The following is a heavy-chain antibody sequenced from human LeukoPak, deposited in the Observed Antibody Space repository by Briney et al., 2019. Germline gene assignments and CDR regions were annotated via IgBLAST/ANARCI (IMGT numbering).Heavy chain of an antibody. CDR3: ARGQDYYDSSGLFDY. V-gene: IGHV4-30-4*01. Sequence: PSQTLSLTCTVSGGSISSGDYYWSWIRQPPGEGLEWIGYIYYSGSTYYNPSLKSRVTISVDTSKNQFSLKLSSVTAADTAVYYCARGQDYYDSSGLFDYWGQGTLVTVSS. D-gene: IGHD3-22*01. CDR1: GGSISSGDYY. J-gene: IGHJ4*02. CDR2: IYYSGST.